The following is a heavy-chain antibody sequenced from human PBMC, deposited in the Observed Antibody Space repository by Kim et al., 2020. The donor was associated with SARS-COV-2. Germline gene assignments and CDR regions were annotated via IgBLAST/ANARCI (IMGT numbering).Heavy chain of an antibody. V-gene: IGHV4-39*01. CDR3: ASSYGDSWGMDV. D-gene: IGHD3-10*01. CDR2: IYYSGST. CDR1: GGSISSSSYY. J-gene: IGHJ6*02. Sequence: SETLSLTCTVSGGSISSSSYYWGWIRQPPGKGLEWIGSIYYSGSTYYNPSLKSRVTISVDTSKNQFSLKLSSVTAADTAVYYCASSYGDSWGMDVWGQGTTVTVSS.